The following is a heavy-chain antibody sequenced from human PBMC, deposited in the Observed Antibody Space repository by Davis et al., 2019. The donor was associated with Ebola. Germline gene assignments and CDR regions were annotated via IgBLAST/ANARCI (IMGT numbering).Heavy chain of an antibody. CDR1: GGSISSGDYY. CDR3: ARGPSVAGWDY. V-gene: IGHV4-30-4*01. CDR2: IYYSGST. Sequence: SETLSLTCTVSGGSISSGDYYWSWIRQPPGKGLEWIGYIYYSGSTYYNPSLKSRVTISVDTSKNQFSLKLSSVTAADTAVYYCARGPSVAGWDYWGQGTLVTVSS. J-gene: IGHJ4*02. D-gene: IGHD6-19*01.